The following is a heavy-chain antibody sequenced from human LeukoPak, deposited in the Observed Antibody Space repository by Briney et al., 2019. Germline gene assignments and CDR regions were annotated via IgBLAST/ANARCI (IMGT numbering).Heavy chain of an antibody. Sequence: GGSLRLSCAASGFTFSSYAMHWVRQAPGKGLEWVAVISYDGSNKYYADSVKGRFTISRDNSKNTLYLQMNSLRAEDTAVYYCARPYRGGFGVGPYSSWGQGTLVTVSS. CDR1: GFTFSSYA. D-gene: IGHD3-3*01. V-gene: IGHV3-30-3*01. CDR2: ISYDGSNK. CDR3: ARPYRGGFGVGPYSS. J-gene: IGHJ4*02.